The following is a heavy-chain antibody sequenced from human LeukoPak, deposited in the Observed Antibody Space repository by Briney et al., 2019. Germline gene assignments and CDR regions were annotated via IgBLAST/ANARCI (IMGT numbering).Heavy chain of an antibody. CDR2: IWYDGSNK. D-gene: IGHD3-10*01. Sequence: GGSLRLSCAASGFTFSSYGMHWVRQAPGKGLEWVAVIWYDGSNKYYADSVKGRFTISRDNSKNTLYLQMNSLRAEDTAVHYCARSGSGSEFDYWGQGTLVTVSS. CDR1: GFTFSSYG. V-gene: IGHV3-33*01. CDR3: ARSGSGSEFDY. J-gene: IGHJ4*02.